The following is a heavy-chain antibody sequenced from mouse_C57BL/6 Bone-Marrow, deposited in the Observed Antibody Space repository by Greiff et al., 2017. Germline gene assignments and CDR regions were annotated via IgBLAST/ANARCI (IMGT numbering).Heavy chain of an antibody. CDR3: ARRGVTHYYAMDY. CDR1: GYTFTSYW. CDR2: INPSNGGT. V-gene: IGHV1-53*01. D-gene: IGHD2-1*01. Sequence: VQLQQSGTELVKPGASVKLSCKASGYTFTSYWMHWVKQRPGQGLEWIGNINPSNGGTNYNEKFKSKATLTVAKSSSTAYMQLSSLTSEDSAVYYCARRGVTHYYAMDYWGQGTSVTVSS. J-gene: IGHJ4*01.